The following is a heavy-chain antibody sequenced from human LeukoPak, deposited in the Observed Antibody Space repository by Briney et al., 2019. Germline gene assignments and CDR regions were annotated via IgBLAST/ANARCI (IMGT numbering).Heavy chain of an antibody. CDR1: GGSISSYY. CDR2: IYYSGST. V-gene: IGHV4-59*01. J-gene: IGHJ4*02. Sequence: SETLSLTCTVSGGSISSYYWSWIRQPPGKGLEWIGYIYYSGSTNYNPSLKSRVTISVDTSKNQFSLKLSSVTAADTAVYYCARGDSLVKYYFDYWGQGTLVTVSS. D-gene: IGHD3-9*01. CDR3: ARGDSLVKYYFDY.